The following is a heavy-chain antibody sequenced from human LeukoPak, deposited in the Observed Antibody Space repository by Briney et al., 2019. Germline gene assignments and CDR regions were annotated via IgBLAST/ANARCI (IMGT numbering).Heavy chain of an antibody. V-gene: IGHV3-23*01. Sequence: GGSLRLSCAASGFTFSSYAMSWVRQAPGKGLEWVLAISGSGGSTYYADSVKGRFTISRDNSKNTLYLQMNSLRAEDTAVYYCAKSPNFLWFGELFFDYWGQGTLVTVSS. CDR2: ISGSGGST. J-gene: IGHJ4*02. CDR1: GFTFSSYA. D-gene: IGHD3-10*01. CDR3: AKSPNFLWFGELFFDY.